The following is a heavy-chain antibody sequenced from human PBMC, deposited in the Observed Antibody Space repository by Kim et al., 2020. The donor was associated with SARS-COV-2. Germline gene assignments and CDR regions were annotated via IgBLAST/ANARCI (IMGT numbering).Heavy chain of an antibody. J-gene: IGHJ4*02. CDR3: AKGAADGDYYY. CDR1: GFIFRNYG. V-gene: IGHV3-33*08. CDR2: IWHNGSNK. Sequence: GGSLRLSCAASGFIFRNYGMHWVRQAPGKGLEWVAGIWHNGSNKYYADSVKGRFTISRDNSKNTLYLQMNSLRAEDTAVYYCAKGAADGDYYYWGQGTLVTVSS. D-gene: IGHD4-17*01.